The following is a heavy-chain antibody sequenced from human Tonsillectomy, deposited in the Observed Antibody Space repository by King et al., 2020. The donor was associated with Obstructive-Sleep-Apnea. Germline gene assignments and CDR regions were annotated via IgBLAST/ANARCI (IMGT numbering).Heavy chain of an antibody. J-gene: IGHJ4*02. D-gene: IGHD4-17*01. CDR1: GYTFTGYY. V-gene: IGHV1-2*04. CDR2: INPDSGGT. Sequence: VQLVQSGAEVKKPGASVKVSCKASGYTFTGYYMHWVRQAPGQGLEWMGCINPDSGGTNYAQNFQGWVTMTRDTSISTAYMELSSLRSDDTAVYYCARRDGDPPFDYWGQGTLVTVSS. CDR3: ARRDGDPPFDY.